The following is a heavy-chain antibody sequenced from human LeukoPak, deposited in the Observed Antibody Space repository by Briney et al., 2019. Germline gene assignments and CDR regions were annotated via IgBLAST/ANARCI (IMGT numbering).Heavy chain of an antibody. J-gene: IGHJ6*02. D-gene: IGHD2-2*01. Sequence: GGSLRLSCAASGFTFSSYAMSWVRQAPGKGLEWVSAISGGGGSTYYADSVKGRFTISRDNSKNTLYLQMNSLRAEDTAVYYCAKDPASYWYYYYGMDVWGQGTTVTVSS. CDR3: AKDPASYWYYYYGMDV. CDR2: ISGGGGST. V-gene: IGHV3-23*01. CDR1: GFTFSSYA.